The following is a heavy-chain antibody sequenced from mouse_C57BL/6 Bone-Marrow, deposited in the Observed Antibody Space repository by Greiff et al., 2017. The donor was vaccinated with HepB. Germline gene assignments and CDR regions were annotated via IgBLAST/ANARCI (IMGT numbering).Heavy chain of an antibody. CDR3: ARGGCDGNYDYYAMDY. Sequence: QVQLQQPGAELVMPGASVKLSCKASGYTFTSYWMHWVKQRPGQGLEWIGEIDPSDSYTNYNQKFKGKSTLTVDKSSSTAYMQLSSLTSEDSAVYYCARGGCDGNYDYYAMDYWGQGTSVTVSS. CDR1: GYTFTSYW. V-gene: IGHV1-69*01. CDR2: IDPSDSYT. J-gene: IGHJ4*01. D-gene: IGHD2-1*01.